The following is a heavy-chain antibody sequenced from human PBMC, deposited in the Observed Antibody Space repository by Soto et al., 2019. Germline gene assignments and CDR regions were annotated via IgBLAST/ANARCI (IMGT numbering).Heavy chain of an antibody. J-gene: IGHJ4*02. V-gene: IGHV4-59*01. Sequence: QVQLQESGPGLVKPSQTLSLSCTVSGDSITSYYWSWIRQPPGKGLEWIGYIYYSGGTSYNPSLKSRVTISVDTSKKQFSLRLNSVTAADTAVYYCARVQRQELVVDFWGQGTLVTVSS. CDR3: ARVQRQELVVDF. CDR1: GDSITSYY. CDR2: IYYSGGT. D-gene: IGHD1-1*01.